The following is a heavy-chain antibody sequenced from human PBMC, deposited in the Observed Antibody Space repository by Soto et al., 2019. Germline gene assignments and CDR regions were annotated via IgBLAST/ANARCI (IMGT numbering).Heavy chain of an antibody. D-gene: IGHD4-17*01. V-gene: IGHV3-11*01. J-gene: IGHJ5*02. CDR2: ISSSGSTI. Sequence: QVQLVESGGGLVKPGGSLRLSCAASGFTFSDYYMSWIRQAPGKGLEWVSYISSSGSTIYYADSVKGRFTISRDNAKSSLFLQMKSLRVEDTAVYYCAIQAAYGDSLWFDPWGQGTLVTVSS. CDR3: AIQAAYGDSLWFDP. CDR1: GFTFSDYY.